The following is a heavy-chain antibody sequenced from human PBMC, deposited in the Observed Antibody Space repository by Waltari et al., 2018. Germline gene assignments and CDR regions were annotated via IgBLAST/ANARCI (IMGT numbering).Heavy chain of an antibody. V-gene: IGHV3-23*04. D-gene: IGHD1-7*01. CDR2: LTGAGGCT. CDR3: VTDLPHSRNYDLPPH. Sequence: QLVESGGGLVQPGGSLRLSCAASGFVFSSYAMNWVRQAPGKGLECVATLTGAGGCTYYADSVKGRFTISRDNSKNTLYLQLNSLRADDTAMYYCVTDLPHSRNYDLPPHWGQGTLVTGSS. CDR1: GFVFSSYA. J-gene: IGHJ4*02.